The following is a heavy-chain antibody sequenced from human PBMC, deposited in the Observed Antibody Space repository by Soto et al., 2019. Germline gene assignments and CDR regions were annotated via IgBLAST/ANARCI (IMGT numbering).Heavy chain of an antibody. Sequence: SETLSLTCIVSGDSVTSGSYYWTWLRQPPGKGLEWIGYVSYTGRTKYNPSLQSRVTISVDTSKNDFSLNLSSVTAADTAVYFCAREWGLLPYYVMNVWGHGTAVTVSS. V-gene: IGHV4-61*03. CDR3: AREWGLLPYYVMNV. CDR1: GDSVTSGSYY. CDR2: VSYTGRT. J-gene: IGHJ6*02. D-gene: IGHD7-27*01.